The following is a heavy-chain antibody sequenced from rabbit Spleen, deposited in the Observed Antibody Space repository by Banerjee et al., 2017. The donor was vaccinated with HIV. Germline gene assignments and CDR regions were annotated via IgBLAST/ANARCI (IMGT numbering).Heavy chain of an antibody. CDR3: ARVFDL. CDR2: IDPFFGTT. V-gene: IGHV1S40*01. CDR1: GFSFSSSYY. Sequence: QSLEESGGDMVKPGASLTLTCTASGFSFSSSYYICWVRQAPGKGLEWIGYIDPFFGTTYYASWVNGRFTISSHNAQNTLYLQLNSLTVADTATYFCARVFDLWGPGTLVTVS. J-gene: IGHJ4*01.